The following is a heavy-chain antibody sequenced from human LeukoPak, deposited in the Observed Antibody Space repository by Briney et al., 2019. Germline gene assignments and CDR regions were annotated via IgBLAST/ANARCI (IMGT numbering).Heavy chain of an antibody. D-gene: IGHD6-13*01. J-gene: IGHJ1*01. CDR3: AREGGYSSSWSRAPLEH. V-gene: IGHV4-39*07. CDR1: GGSISSSSYF. CDR2: IYFSGTT. Sequence: PSETLSLTCTVSGGSISSSSYFWGWIRQPPGKGLECIGTIYFSGTTYYNPSLKSRATISVDTSKNQFSLELTSVTAADTAVYYCAREGGYSSSWSRAPLEHWGQGILVTVSS.